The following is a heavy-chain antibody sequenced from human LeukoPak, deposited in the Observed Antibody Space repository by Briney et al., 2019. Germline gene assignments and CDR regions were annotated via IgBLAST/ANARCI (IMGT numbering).Heavy chain of an antibody. V-gene: IGHV3-7*01. Sequence: GGSLRLSCAASGFTFSNYWISWVRQAPGKGLEWVANINQRGSENYYVDSVRGRFTISRDNAQNSVFLQMNSLRAEDTAVYYWARATYYDSSGYWGYYFDYWGQGTLVTVSS. D-gene: IGHD3-22*01. CDR2: INQRGSEN. CDR1: GFTFSNYW. CDR3: ARATYYDSSGYWGYYFDY. J-gene: IGHJ4*02.